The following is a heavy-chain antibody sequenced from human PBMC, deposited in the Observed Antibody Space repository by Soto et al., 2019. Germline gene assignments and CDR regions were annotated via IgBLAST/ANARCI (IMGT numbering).Heavy chain of an antibody. Sequence: EVQLLESGGGLVQPGGSLRLSWAASGFSFSRYAISWFRQAPGKGLEWVSAINAGGSIYYANSVKGRFTISRDMPENTLYLQMNTLSAEDTAIYDCAKDRKVTTWGYFDSWGQGTLVTVSS. CDR3: AKDRKVTTWGYFDS. D-gene: IGHD4-17*01. J-gene: IGHJ4*02. CDR2: INAGGSI. V-gene: IGHV3-23*01. CDR1: GFSFSRYA.